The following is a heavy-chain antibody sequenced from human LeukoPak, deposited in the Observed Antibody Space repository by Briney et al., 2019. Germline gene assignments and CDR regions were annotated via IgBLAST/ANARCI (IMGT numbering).Heavy chain of an antibody. CDR1: GFTFDDYA. J-gene: IGHJ4*02. D-gene: IGHD2-2*01. Sequence: GRSLRLSCAASGFTFDDYAMHWVRQAPGKGLEWVSGISWNSGSIGYADSVKGRFTISRDNAKNSLFLQMNSLRVEDTALYYCAKDLGGSATTVWGQGTLVTVSS. CDR3: AKDLGGSATTV. V-gene: IGHV3-9*01. CDR2: ISWNSGSI.